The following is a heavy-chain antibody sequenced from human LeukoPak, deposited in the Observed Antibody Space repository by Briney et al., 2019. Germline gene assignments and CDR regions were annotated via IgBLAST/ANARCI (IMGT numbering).Heavy chain of an antibody. CDR3: ARDSSPYYYGSGSHDY. Sequence: GGSLRLSCAASRFTFSSYAMHWVRQAPGKGLEWVAVISYDGSNKYYADSVKGRFTISRDNSKNTLYLQMNSLRAEDTAVYYCARDSSPYYYGSGSHDYWGQGTLVTVSS. D-gene: IGHD3-10*01. V-gene: IGHV3-30*04. CDR2: ISYDGSNK. J-gene: IGHJ4*02. CDR1: RFTFSSYA.